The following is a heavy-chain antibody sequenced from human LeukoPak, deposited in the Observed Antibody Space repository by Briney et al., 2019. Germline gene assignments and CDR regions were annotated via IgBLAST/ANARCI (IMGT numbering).Heavy chain of an antibody. CDR1: GFTFSSYA. J-gene: IGHJ3*02. Sequence: PGGSLRLSCAASGFTFSSYAMSWVRQAPGKGLEWVSAISGSGGSTYYADSVKGRFTISRDNSKNTLYQQMNSLRAEDTAVYYCAKGNDFWSGSGAFDIWGQGTMVTVSS. CDR3: AKGNDFWSGSGAFDI. D-gene: IGHD3-3*01. CDR2: ISGSGGST. V-gene: IGHV3-23*01.